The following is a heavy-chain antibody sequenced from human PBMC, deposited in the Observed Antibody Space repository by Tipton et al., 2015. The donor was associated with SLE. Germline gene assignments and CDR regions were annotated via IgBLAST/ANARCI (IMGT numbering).Heavy chain of an antibody. V-gene: IGHV4-31*03. CDR2: IYYSGTT. CDR3: ARPDYCAGGTCYLD. CDR1: GGSISSDDYY. J-gene: IGHJ4*02. Sequence: TLSLTCTVSGGSISSDDYYWTWIRQHPGKGLEWIGYIYYSGTTYYNPSLKSRVTMSVDTSKNQFSLKLRSVTAADTAVYYCARPDYCAGGTCYLDWGQGILVTVSS. D-gene: IGHD2-8*02.